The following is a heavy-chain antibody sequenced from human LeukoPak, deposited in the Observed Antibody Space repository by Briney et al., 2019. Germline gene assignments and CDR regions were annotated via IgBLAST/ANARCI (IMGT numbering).Heavy chain of an antibody. CDR3: AKDFQTTTVTHHDAFDI. CDR2: ISGSGGST. Sequence: GGSLRLSCAASGFTFSSYAMSWVRQAPGKGLEWVSAISGSGGSTYYADSVKGRFTISRDNSKNTLYLQMSSLRAEDTAVYYCAKDFQTTTVTHHDAFDIWGQGTVVTVSS. D-gene: IGHD4-11*01. V-gene: IGHV3-23*01. CDR1: GFTFSSYA. J-gene: IGHJ3*02.